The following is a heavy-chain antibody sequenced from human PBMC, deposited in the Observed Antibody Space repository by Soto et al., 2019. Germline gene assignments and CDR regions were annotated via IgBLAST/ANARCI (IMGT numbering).Heavy chain of an antibody. CDR1: GGSFSGYY. CDR2: INHSGST. V-gene: IGHV4-34*01. J-gene: IGHJ4*02. D-gene: IGHD4-4*01. CDR3: ARGLLTYSNYAFDY. Sequence: SETLSLTCAVYGGSFSGYYWSWIRQPPGKGLEWIGEINHSGSTNYNPSLKSRVTISVDTSKNQFSLKLSSVTAADTAVYYCARGLLTYSNYAFDYWGQGTLVTVSS.